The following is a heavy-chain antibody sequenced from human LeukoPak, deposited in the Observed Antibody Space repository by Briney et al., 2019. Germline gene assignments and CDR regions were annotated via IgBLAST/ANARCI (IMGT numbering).Heavy chain of an antibody. J-gene: IGHJ6*02. CDR3: AKGGNDFYYYGLDV. CDR1: GFTFRSYG. CDR2: ISYDGSNE. Sequence: GGSLRLSCAASGFTFRSYGMHWVRQAPGRGLEWVAIISYDGSNEYYVDPVKGRFNISRDNSKNTLYLQMHSLRVEDTARYYCAKGGNDFYYYGLDVWGQGTTVTVSS. V-gene: IGHV3-30*18. D-gene: IGHD1-1*01.